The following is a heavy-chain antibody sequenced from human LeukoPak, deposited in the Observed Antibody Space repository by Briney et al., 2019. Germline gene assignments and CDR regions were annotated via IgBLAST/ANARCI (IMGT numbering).Heavy chain of an antibody. D-gene: IGHD3-22*01. V-gene: IGHV4-61*02. J-gene: IGHJ3*02. Sequence: SQTLSLTCTVSGGSISSGSYYWSWIRQPAGKGLEWIGRIYTSGSTNYNPSLKSRVTISADTSKNQFSLKLSSVTAADTAVYYCARGAMIVVAIDAFDIWGQGTMVTVSS. CDR2: IYTSGST. CDR1: GGSISSGSYY. CDR3: ARGAMIVVAIDAFDI.